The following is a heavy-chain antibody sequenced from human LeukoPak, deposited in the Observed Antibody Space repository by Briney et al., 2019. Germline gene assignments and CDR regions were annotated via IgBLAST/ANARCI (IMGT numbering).Heavy chain of an antibody. Sequence: GGSLRLSCAASGFTFSSYAMSWVRQAPGKGLEWVSAISGSGGSTYYADSVKGRFTISRDNSKDTLYLQMNSLRAEDTAVYYCAKLVGYSYGYFDYWGQGTLVTVSS. CDR2: ISGSGGST. D-gene: IGHD5-18*01. V-gene: IGHV3-23*01. CDR1: GFTFSSYA. J-gene: IGHJ4*02. CDR3: AKLVGYSYGYFDY.